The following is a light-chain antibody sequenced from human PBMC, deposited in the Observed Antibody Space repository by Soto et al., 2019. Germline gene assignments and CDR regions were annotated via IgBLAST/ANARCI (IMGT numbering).Light chain of an antibody. CDR2: GVT. V-gene: IGLV2-14*01. CDR3: TSYIHRRTLVV. Sequence: QSVLTQPASVSGSPGQSITISCTGTSIDVGGYNYVSWYQHHPGKAPKLMIYGVTNRPSGVSNRFSGSKSGNTASLTISGLQPGDEADYYCTSYIHRRTLVVFGGGTKLTVL. CDR1: SIDVGGYNY. J-gene: IGLJ2*01.